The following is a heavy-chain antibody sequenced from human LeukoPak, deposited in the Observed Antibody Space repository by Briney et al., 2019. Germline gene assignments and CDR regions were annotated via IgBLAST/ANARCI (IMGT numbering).Heavy chain of an antibody. CDR2: ISSSSSYI. CDR3: ARDVMTLNDY. D-gene: IGHD2-8*01. CDR1: GFTFSSYS. J-gene: IGHJ4*02. Sequence: GGSLRLSCAASGFTFSSYSMNWVRQAPGKGLKWVSSISSSSSYIYYADSVKGRFTISRDNAKNSLYLQMNSLRAEDTAVYYCARDVMTLNDYWGQGTLVTVSS. V-gene: IGHV3-21*01.